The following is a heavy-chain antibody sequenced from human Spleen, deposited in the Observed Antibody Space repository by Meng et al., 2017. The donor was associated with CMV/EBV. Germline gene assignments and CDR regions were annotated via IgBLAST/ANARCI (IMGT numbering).Heavy chain of an antibody. CDR3: ARALDPTYSDY. CDR1: SNSFTNYG. D-gene: IGHD3-9*01. V-gene: IGHV1-18*01. J-gene: IGHJ4*02. Sequence: CKASSNSFTNYGLTWVRQAPEKGLEWMSWINPYDGNTNFGQRFQGRVSLTTDTSTSTAYLELRSLRSDDTAVYYCARALDPTYSDYWGQGTLVTVSS. CDR2: INPYDGNT.